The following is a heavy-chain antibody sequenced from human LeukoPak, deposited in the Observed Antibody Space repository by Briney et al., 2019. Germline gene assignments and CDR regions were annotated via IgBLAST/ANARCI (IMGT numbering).Heavy chain of an antibody. CDR1: GFTFSSNY. CDR3: ARAKGSGSYLD. V-gene: IGHV3-66*01. CDR2: IYSGGST. J-gene: IGHJ4*02. Sequence: PGGSLRLSCAASGFTFSSNYMSWVRQAPGKGLEWVSVIYSGGSTYYSDSVKGRFTISRDNSKNTLYLQMHSLRAEDTAVYYCARAKGSGSYLDWGQGTLVTVSS. D-gene: IGHD3-10*01.